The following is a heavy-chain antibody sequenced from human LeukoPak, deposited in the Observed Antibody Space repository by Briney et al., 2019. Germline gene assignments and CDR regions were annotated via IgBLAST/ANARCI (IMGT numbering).Heavy chain of an antibody. CDR1: GFTFSSYA. J-gene: IGHJ5*02. D-gene: IGHD3-10*01. CDR2: IYYSGST. Sequence: GSLRLSCAASGFTFSSYAMSWVRQPPGKGLEWIGSIYYSGSTYYNPSLKSRVTISVDTSKNQFSLKLSSVTAADTAVYYCARHPPPWAGNNWFDPWGQGTLVTVSS. CDR3: ARHPPPWAGNNWFDP. V-gene: IGHV4-39*01.